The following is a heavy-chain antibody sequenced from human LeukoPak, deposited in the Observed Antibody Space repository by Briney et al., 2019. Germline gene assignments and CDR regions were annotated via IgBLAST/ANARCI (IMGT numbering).Heavy chain of an antibody. CDR1: GGSFSGYY. D-gene: IGHD3-10*01. CDR2: INHSGST. Sequence: PSETLSLTCAVYGGSFSGYYWSWIRQPPGKGLEWIGEINHSGSTNYNPSLKSRVTISADTSKNQFSLKLSSVTAADTAVYYCASCRGVITMVRGRAGYGMDVWGQGTTVTVSS. J-gene: IGHJ6*02. V-gene: IGHV4-34*01. CDR3: ASCRGVITMVRGRAGYGMDV.